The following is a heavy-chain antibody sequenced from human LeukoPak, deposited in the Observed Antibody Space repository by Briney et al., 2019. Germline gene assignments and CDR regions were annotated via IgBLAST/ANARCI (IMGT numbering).Heavy chain of an antibody. V-gene: IGHV4-39*07. CDR3: ARVRITIFGAYWYFDL. CDR2: IYTSGST. Sequence: SSETLSLTCTVSGGSISSSSYYWGWIRQPPGKGLEWIGSIYTSGSTYYNPSLKSRVTISVDTSKNQFSLKLSSVTAADTAVYYCARVRITIFGAYWYFDLWGRGTLVTVSS. J-gene: IGHJ2*01. CDR1: GGSISSSSYY. D-gene: IGHD3-3*01.